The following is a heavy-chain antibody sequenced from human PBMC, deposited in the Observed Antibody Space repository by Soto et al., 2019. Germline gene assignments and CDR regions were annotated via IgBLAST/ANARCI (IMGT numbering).Heavy chain of an antibody. Sequence: EVQLLESGGGLVQPGGSLRLSCAASGFTFSSYAMSWVRQAPGKGLEWVSGISGSGGITYSADSVKGRFTISRDNSKNTLYLQMNSLRAEDTAVYYCSKVGSTWSDFGYWGQGTLVTVSS. D-gene: IGHD6-13*01. J-gene: IGHJ4*02. CDR2: ISGSGGIT. CDR3: SKVGSTWSDFGY. CDR1: GFTFSSYA. V-gene: IGHV3-23*01.